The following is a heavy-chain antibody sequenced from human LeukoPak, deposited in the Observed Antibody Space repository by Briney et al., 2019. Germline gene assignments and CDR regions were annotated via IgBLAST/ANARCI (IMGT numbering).Heavy chain of an antibody. J-gene: IGHJ4*02. D-gene: IGHD2-2*02. V-gene: IGHV3-30-3*01. Sequence: PGGSLRLSCTASGFTFSSHVMQWVRQAPGKGLEWVALISSDGSNEYYADSVKGRFTVSRDNSKNTLYLQMNGLRAEDTSVYYCARERPYTWYFDYWGQGTLVTVSS. CDR1: GFTFSSHV. CDR3: ARERPYTWYFDY. CDR2: ISSDGSNE.